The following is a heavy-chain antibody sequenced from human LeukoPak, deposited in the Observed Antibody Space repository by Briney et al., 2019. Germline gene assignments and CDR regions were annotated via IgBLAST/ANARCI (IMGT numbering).Heavy chain of an antibody. V-gene: IGHV4-4*07. J-gene: IGHJ4*02. CDR2: IYTSGTT. Sequence: PSETLSLTCTVSGGSMTVGSISTYYWSWVRQAAGKGLEWIGRIYTSGTTNYNPSLKSRVTMSMDTSKNQFSLKLNSVTAADTAVYYCARGAPSDYWGQGTLVTVSS. CDR3: ARGAPSDY. CDR1: GGSMTVGSISTYY.